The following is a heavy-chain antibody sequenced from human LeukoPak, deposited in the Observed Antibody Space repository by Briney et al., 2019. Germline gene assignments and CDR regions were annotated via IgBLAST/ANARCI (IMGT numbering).Heavy chain of an antibody. J-gene: IGHJ5*02. D-gene: IGHD3-3*01. CDR3: ARDQYDFWSGYYLNWFDP. CDR2: ISSSSSYI. V-gene: IGHV3-21*01. Sequence: GGSLRLSCAASGFTFSSYSMNWVRQAPGKGLEWVSSISSSSSYIYYADSVKGRFTISRDNAKNSLYLQMNSLRAEDTAVYYCARDQYDFWSGYYLNWFDPWGQGTLVTVSS. CDR1: GFTFSSYS.